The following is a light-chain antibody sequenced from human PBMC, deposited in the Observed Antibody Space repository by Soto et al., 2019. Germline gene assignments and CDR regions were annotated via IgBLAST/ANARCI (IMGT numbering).Light chain of an antibody. CDR1: QGIASY. J-gene: IGKJ1*01. CDR3: QQLYNYPRT. CDR2: AAS. Sequence: DIQLTQSPSFLSASVGDRVTITCRASQGIASYLAWFQQKPGKAPEILILAASTLRSGVPSRFSGSGSGTEFTLTISSLQPEDFATYYCQQLYNYPRTFGQETKVELK. V-gene: IGKV1-9*01.